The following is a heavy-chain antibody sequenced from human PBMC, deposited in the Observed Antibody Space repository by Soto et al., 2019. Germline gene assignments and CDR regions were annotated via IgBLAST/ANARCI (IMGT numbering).Heavy chain of an antibody. CDR1: GYTFSSYY. V-gene: IGHV1-46*01. Sequence: VASVKVSCKTSGYTFSSYYIHWVRQAPGQGLELMSIINPNGGDSSSPQKFQGRITVTSDTSTSTVYMDLSSLRSEDTAVYYCARRKTNFGEDPFDIWGQGTMVTV. CDR3: ARRKTNFGEDPFDI. J-gene: IGHJ3*02. CDR2: INPNGGDS. D-gene: IGHD3-16*01.